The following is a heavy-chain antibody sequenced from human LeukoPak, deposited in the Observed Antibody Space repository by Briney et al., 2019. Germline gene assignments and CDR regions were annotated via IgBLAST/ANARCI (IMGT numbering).Heavy chain of an antibody. CDR1: GGSISSYY. V-gene: IGHV4-59*08. CDR2: IYYSGST. Sequence: PSETLSLTCTVSGGSISSYYWSWIRQPPGKGLEWIGYIYYSGSTNYNPSLKSRVTISVDTSKNQFPLKLSSVTAADTAVYYCAIAVADYFDYWGQGTLVTVSS. CDR3: AIAVADYFDY. D-gene: IGHD6-19*01. J-gene: IGHJ4*02.